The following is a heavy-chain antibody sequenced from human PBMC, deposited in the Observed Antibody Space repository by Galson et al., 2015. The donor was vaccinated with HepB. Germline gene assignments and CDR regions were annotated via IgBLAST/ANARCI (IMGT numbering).Heavy chain of an antibody. Sequence: SVKVSCKAYGYTFTDYYLHWVRQAPGHGLEWLGWINPHNGGTTYAHNFKGRVTLTSDASISTAYLDLNRLTSDDAAFYYCARDEGKGSGTYYIYYWGQGTLITVSS. D-gene: IGHD1-26*01. CDR3: ARDEGKGSGTYYIYY. V-gene: IGHV1-2*02. CDR2: INPHNGGT. CDR1: GYTFTDYY. J-gene: IGHJ4*02.